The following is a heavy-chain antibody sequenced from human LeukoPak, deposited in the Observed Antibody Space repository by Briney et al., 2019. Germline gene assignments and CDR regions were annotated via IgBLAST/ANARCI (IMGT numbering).Heavy chain of an antibody. CDR2: LSDSGVYA. V-gene: IGHV3-23*01. CDR3: AKKAHYDAYAKYFDY. Sequence: GGSLRLSCAASGFTFSNYAMTWVRQAPGKGLEWVSILSDSGVYAYYADSVKGRFTISRDNSNNMLYLQMNSLRAEDTAVYYCAKKAHYDAYAKYFDYWGQGTLVTVSS. J-gene: IGHJ4*02. CDR1: GFTFSNYA. D-gene: IGHD4-17*01.